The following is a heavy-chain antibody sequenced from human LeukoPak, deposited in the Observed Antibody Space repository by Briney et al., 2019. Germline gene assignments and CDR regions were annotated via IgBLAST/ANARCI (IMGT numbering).Heavy chain of an antibody. CDR3: ARAPYYYDNNAFDI. D-gene: IGHD3-22*01. CDR1: GFTFSNYA. Sequence: AGGSLRLSCAASGFTFSNYAMSWVRQAPGKGLEWVSVIYSGGSTYYADSVKGRFTISRDNSKNTLYLQMNSLRAEDTAVYYCARAPYYYDNNAFDIWGQGTMVTVSS. J-gene: IGHJ3*02. CDR2: IYSGGST. V-gene: IGHV3-53*01.